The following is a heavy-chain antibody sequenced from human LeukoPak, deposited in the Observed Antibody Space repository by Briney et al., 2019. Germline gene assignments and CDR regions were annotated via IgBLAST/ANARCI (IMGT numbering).Heavy chain of an antibody. J-gene: IGHJ4*02. CDR1: GFTLSNYA. CDR2: ISSNGGST. V-gene: IGHV3-64*01. Sequence: GGSLRLSCAASGFTLSNYAMHWVRQAPGKGLEYVSAISSNGGSTQYANSVKGRFTISRDNSKNTLYLQMGSLRAEDMAVYYCARDRGREGYSYGLHYWGQGTLVTVSS. CDR3: ARDRGREGYSYGLHY. D-gene: IGHD5-18*01.